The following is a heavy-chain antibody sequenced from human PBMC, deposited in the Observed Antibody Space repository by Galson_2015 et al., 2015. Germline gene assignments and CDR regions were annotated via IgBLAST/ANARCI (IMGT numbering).Heavy chain of an antibody. D-gene: IGHD2-21*01. CDR2: TTPIFGTV. J-gene: IGHJ4*02. CDR1: GGNFNTYA. V-gene: IGHV1-69*06. CDR3: ARASQDCTRATCPYTY. Sequence: SVKVSCKASGGNFNTYAINWVRQVPGQGLEWVGGTTPIFGTVNYAQKFQGRVTITADKSTTTAYMEMSRLGSEVTAIYFCARASQDCTRATCPYTYWGQGTLVTVSS.